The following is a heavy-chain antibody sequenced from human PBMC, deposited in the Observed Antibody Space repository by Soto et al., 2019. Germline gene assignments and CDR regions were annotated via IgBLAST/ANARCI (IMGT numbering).Heavy chain of an antibody. CDR3: ARVLYYYGSGSYYKYNWFDP. V-gene: IGHV4-31*03. Sequence: PSETLSLTCTVSGGSISSGGYYWSWIRQHPGKGLEWIGYIYYSGSTYYNPSLKSRVTISVDTSKNQFSLKLSSVTAADTAVYYCARVLYYYGSGSYYKYNWFDPWGQGTLVTVSS. J-gene: IGHJ5*02. D-gene: IGHD3-10*01. CDR1: GGSISSGGYY. CDR2: IYYSGST.